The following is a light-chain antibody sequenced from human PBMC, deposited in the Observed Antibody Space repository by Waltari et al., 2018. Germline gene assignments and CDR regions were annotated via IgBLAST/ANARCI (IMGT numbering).Light chain of an antibody. CDR2: PAS. CDR3: QQSYSTPWT. CDR1: QSISSY. J-gene: IGKJ1*01. V-gene: IGKV1-39*01. Sequence: DIQMTQSPYSLSASVGDRVTITCRASQSISSYLNWYQQKPGKAPKLLIYPASSFQSGVPSRFSGSGSGTDFTLTISSLQPEDFATYYCQQSYSTPWTFGQGTKVEIK.